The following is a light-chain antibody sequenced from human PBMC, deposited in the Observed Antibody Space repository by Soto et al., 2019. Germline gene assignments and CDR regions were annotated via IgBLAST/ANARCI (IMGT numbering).Light chain of an antibody. Sequence: DIQMTQSPSTLSASVGGAVTITCRASRSISSWLAWYQQKPGIAPKLLIYKASTLQSGVPSRFRGSGYGTDFTLTISRLQPDDSATNYCQQYDVYSTFGQGTKVEIK. CDR2: KAS. CDR3: QQYDVYST. J-gene: IGKJ1*01. V-gene: IGKV1-5*03. CDR1: RSISSW.